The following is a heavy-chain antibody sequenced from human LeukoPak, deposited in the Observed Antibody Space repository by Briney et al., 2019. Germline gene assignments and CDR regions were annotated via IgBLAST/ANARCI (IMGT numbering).Heavy chain of an antibody. CDR3: ARAREGGYYWFDP. V-gene: IGHV3-21*01. D-gene: IGHD3-22*01. CDR2: ISSSSSYI. Sequence: GGSLRLSCAASGFTFSSYSMNWVRQAPGKGLEWVSSISSSSSYIYYADSVKGRFTISRDNAKNSLYLQMNSLRAEDTAVYYCARAREGGYYWFDPWGQGTLVTVSS. CDR1: GFTFSSYS. J-gene: IGHJ5*02.